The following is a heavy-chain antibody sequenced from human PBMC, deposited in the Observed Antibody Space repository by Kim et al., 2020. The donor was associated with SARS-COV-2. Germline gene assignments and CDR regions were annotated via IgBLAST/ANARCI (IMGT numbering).Heavy chain of an antibody. J-gene: IGHJ6*02. CDR2: MSYSGSA. CDR3: ARHLGGSWSSAYRYYGMDV. D-gene: IGHD6-13*01. Sequence: SETLSLTCTVSGGSISSNSHYWVWLRQPPGKGLQWIGSMSYSGSAYYTPSLKSRVTMSVDTSKSQFSLRLSSLTAADTAMYYCARHLGGSWSSAYRYYGMDVWGQGTTVTVSS. V-gene: IGHV4-39*01. CDR1: GGSISSNSHY.